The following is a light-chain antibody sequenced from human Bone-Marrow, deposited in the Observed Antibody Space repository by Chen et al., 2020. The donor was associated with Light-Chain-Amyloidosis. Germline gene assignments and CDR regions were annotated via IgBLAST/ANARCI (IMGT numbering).Light chain of an antibody. CDR2: DDS. Sequence: SYVLTQPSSVLVAPGQSDTIACGGNNIGSTSGHWYQQTPGQAPLLVVYDDSDRPSGIPERLSGSNSGTTAPLPLSRVEAGDVADYYCQVSDRSSDRPVFVGGTKLTVL. V-gene: IGLV3-21*02. CDR1: NIGSTS. J-gene: IGLJ3*02. CDR3: QVSDRSSDRPV.